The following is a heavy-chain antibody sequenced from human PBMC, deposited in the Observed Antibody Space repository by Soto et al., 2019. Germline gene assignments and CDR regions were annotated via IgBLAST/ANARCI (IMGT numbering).Heavy chain of an antibody. CDR3: AKLRSTSCYGAIDY. CDR2: ISGSGGNT. CDR1: GFSFSNYA. V-gene: IGHV3-23*01. D-gene: IGHD2-2*01. J-gene: IGHJ4*02. Sequence: DVQLLESGGGLAQPGGSLRLSCVVSGFSFSNYAMIWVRQAPGKGLEWVSGISGSGGNTFYADSVKGRFTISVDNSENTVFLQMSSLRDEDTALYYCAKLRSTSCYGAIDYWGQGTLVTVSS.